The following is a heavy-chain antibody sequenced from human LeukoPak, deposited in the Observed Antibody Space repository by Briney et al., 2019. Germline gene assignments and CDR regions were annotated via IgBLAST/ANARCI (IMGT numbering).Heavy chain of an antibody. J-gene: IGHJ3*02. V-gene: IGHV1-69*04. D-gene: IGHD1-1*01. Sequence: SVKVSCKASGGTFSSYAISWVRQAPGQGLEWMGRIIPILGIANYAQKFQGRVTITADKSTSTAYMELSSLRSEDMAVYYCARERYRGDTFDIWGQGTMVTVSS. CDR1: GGTFSSYA. CDR2: IIPILGIA. CDR3: ARERYRGDTFDI.